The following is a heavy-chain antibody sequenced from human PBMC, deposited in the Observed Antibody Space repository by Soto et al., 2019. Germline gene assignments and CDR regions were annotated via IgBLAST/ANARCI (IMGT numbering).Heavy chain of an antibody. D-gene: IGHD1-26*01. CDR2: IYASGSP. J-gene: IGHJ4*02. V-gene: IGHV4-59*02. Sequence: SETLSLTCTISGGSVSVYYWSWIRQSTGQGLEWIGYIYASGSPYYNPSLRSRVTISADTSKNQISLKLTSPTAADTAVYYCARGVGSSPPQYWGRGTLVTVSA. CDR1: GGSVSVYY. CDR3: ARGVGSSPPQY.